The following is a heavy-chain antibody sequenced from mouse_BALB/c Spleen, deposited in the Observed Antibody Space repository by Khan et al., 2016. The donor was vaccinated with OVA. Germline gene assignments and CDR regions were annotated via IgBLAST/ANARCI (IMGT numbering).Heavy chain of an antibody. D-gene: IGHD2-3*01. CDR3: ARWFDGYSSLYAMDY. V-gene: IGHV2-6*02. CDR1: GFSLTSYG. CDR2: IWSDGST. Sequence: VQLQESGPGLVAPSQSLSITCTVSGFSLTSYGVHWVRQPPGKGLEWLVVIWSDGSTNYNSVLKSRLSISKDHSKSQVFLKMNSLQTDDTAIYYCARWFDGYSSLYAMDYWGQGTAVTVSS. J-gene: IGHJ4*01.